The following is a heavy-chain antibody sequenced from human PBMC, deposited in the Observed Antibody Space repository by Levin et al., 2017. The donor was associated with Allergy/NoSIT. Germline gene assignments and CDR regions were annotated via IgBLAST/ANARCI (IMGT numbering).Heavy chain of an antibody. CDR1: GGSISSGDYY. Sequence: PSETLSLTCTVSGGSISSGDYYWSWIRQPPGKGLEWIGYIYYSGSTYYNPSLKSRVTISVDTSKNQFSLKLSSVTAAATAVYYCARGRHSGYDTAYYFDYWGQGTLVTVSS. D-gene: IGHD5-12*01. CDR2: IYYSGST. CDR3: ARGRHSGYDTAYYFDY. J-gene: IGHJ4*02. V-gene: IGHV4-30-4*01.